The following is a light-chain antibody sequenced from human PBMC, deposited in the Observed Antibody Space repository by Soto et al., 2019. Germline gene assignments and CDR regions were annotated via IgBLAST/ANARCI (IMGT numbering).Light chain of an antibody. Sequence: DIQMTQSPSTLSGSVGDRVTITCRASQTISSWLAWYHQKPGKAPKLLIYKASTLKSGVPSRFSGSGSGTEFTHTISSLQPDDFATYYCQHYNSYSEAFGQGTRWIS. CDR1: QTISSW. CDR3: QHYNSYSEA. CDR2: KAS. V-gene: IGKV1-5*03. J-gene: IGKJ1*01.